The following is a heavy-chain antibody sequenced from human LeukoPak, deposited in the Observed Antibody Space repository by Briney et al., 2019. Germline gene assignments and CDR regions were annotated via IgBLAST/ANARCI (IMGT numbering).Heavy chain of an antibody. CDR2: IYYSGST. D-gene: IGHD3-16*01. CDR1: GGSFSGYY. CDR3: ARETSQKGAHYMDV. J-gene: IGHJ6*03. V-gene: IGHV4-59*01. Sequence: SETLSLTCGVYGGSFSGYYWSWIRQPPGKGLEWIGYIYYSGSTSYNPSLKSRVTISVDTSKNQFSLKLSSVTAADTAVYYCARETSQKGAHYMDVWGKGTTVTISS.